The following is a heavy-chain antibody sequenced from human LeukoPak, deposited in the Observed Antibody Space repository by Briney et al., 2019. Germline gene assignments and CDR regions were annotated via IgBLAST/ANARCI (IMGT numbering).Heavy chain of an antibody. D-gene: IGHD1/OR15-1a*01. CDR3: ARSQTGGTFDY. CDR2: TYYRSKWSS. Sequence: SQTLSLTCAISGDNVSSKSAAWNWLRQSPSRGLEWLGRTYYRSKWSSGYAESVKSRLTISPDISKNQFSLQLRSVAPEDTAMYYCARSQTGGTFDYWGQGALVTVSS. J-gene: IGHJ4*02. CDR1: GDNVSSKSAA. V-gene: IGHV6-1*01.